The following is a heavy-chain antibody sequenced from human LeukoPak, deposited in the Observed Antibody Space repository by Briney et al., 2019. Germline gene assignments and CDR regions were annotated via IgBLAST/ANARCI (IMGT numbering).Heavy chain of an antibody. J-gene: IGHJ6*04. CDR3: ARASLTSYYYYGMDV. V-gene: IGHV4-30-4*01. D-gene: IGHD3-9*01. CDR2: IYYSGST. Sequence: SQTLCLTCTVSVGSISSGDNYWSWIRQPPGKGLEWIGYIYYSGSTYYNPSLKSRVTISVDTSQNQFSLKLSSVTAADTAVHSRARASLTSYYYYGMDVWGKGTTVTVSS. CDR1: VGSISSGDNY.